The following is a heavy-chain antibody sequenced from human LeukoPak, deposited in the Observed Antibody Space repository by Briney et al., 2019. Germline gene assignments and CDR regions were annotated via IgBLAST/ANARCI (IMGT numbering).Heavy chain of an antibody. V-gene: IGHV4-4*07. Sequence: PSETLSLTRTVSGGSISSYYWSWIRQPAGKGLEWIGRIYTSGSTNYNPSLKSRVTMSVDTSKNQFSLKLSSVTAADTAVYYCARDAVAAAGTNYYYYYGMDVWGQGTTVTVSS. J-gene: IGHJ6*02. D-gene: IGHD6-13*01. CDR3: ARDAVAAAGTNYYYYYGMDV. CDR1: GGSISSYY. CDR2: IYTSGST.